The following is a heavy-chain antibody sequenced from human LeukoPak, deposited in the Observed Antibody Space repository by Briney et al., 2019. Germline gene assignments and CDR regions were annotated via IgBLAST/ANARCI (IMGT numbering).Heavy chain of an antibody. CDR1: GGSISTYY. J-gene: IGHJ4*02. V-gene: IGHV4-59*01. D-gene: IGHD3-16*01. CDR2: VYYSGST. CDR3: ARGMGETDYFDY. Sequence: PLETLSLTCTVSGGSISTYYWSWIRQPPGKGLEWIGYVYYSGSTNYNPSLKSRVTISVDTSKNQFSLKLSSVTAADTAVYYCARGMGETDYFDYWGQGTLVTVSS.